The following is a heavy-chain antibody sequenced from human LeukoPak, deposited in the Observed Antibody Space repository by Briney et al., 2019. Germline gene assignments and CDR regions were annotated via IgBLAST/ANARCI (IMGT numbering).Heavy chain of an antibody. CDR2: ISSSSSAT. V-gene: IGHV3-48*01. CDR1: GFTFSSYS. D-gene: IGHD6-19*01. Sequence: GGSLRLSCAASGFTFSSYSMNWVRQAPGKGLEWVSYISSSSSATYSADTVKGRFTISRDNTKNTLYMQMNSLRAEDTAVYYCATDGVLAVETGGFDYWGQGTLVTVSS. J-gene: IGHJ4*02. CDR3: ATDGVLAVETGGFDY.